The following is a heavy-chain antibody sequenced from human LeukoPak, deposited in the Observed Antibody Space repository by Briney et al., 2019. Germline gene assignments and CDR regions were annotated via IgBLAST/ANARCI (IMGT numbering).Heavy chain of an antibody. D-gene: IGHD1-26*01. CDR2: INHSGST. CDR3: ARGPGYSGSYYRHFDY. V-gene: IGHV4-34*01. Sequence: PGGSLRLSCAASGFTFSSYSMNWVRQPPGKGLEWIGEINHSGSTNYNPSLKSRVTISVDTSKNQFSLKLSSVTAADTAVYYCARGPGYSGSYYRHFDYWGQGTLVTVSS. CDR1: GFTFSSYS. J-gene: IGHJ4*02.